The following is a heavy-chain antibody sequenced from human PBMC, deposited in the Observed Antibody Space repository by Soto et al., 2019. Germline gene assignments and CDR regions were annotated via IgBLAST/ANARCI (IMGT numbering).Heavy chain of an antibody. CDR1: GLTFTTYA. J-gene: IGHJ6*02. CDR3: AKGGPSFYYYGLDV. Sequence: GGSLRLSCAASGLTFTTYAMTWFRQSPGKGLEWVATITASGRSTHYADSVQGRFTISRDNSKNTLSLQMDSLRAEDTALYYCAKGGPSFYYYGLDVWGQGTSVTVSS. CDR2: ITASGRST. V-gene: IGHV3-23*01. D-gene: IGHD1-26*01.